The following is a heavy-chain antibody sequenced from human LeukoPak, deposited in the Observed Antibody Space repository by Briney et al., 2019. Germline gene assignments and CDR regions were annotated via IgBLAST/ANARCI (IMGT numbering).Heavy chain of an antibody. CDR2: IYPGDSDT. Sequence: GESLKISCKGSGYSFTSYWLGWVRQMPGKGLEWIGIIYPGDSDTRYSPSFQGQVTMSADKSINTAYLQWSSLKASDTAMYYCARRAPLSGESFDYWGQGTLVTVSS. CDR1: GYSFTSYW. CDR3: ARRAPLSGESFDY. J-gene: IGHJ4*02. D-gene: IGHD4-17*01. V-gene: IGHV5-51*01.